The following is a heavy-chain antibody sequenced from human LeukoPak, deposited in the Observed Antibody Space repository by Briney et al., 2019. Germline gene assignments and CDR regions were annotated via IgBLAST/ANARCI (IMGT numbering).Heavy chain of an antibody. CDR3: ARGVPAAMMGGY. D-gene: IGHD2-2*01. Sequence: ASVKVSCKASGGTFSSYAISWVRQAPGQGLEWMGGIIPIFGTANYAQKFQGRVTITADESTSTAYMELSSLRSEDTAVYYCARGVPAAMMGGYWGQGTLVTVSS. V-gene: IGHV1-69*13. CDR2: IIPIFGTA. CDR1: GGTFSSYA. J-gene: IGHJ4*02.